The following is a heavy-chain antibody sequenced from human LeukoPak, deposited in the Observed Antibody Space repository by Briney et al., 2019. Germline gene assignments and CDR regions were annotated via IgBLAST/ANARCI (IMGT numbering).Heavy chain of an antibody. V-gene: IGHV1-18*01. D-gene: IGHD3-22*01. J-gene: IGHJ1*01. CDR2: ISAYNGNT. CDR3: ARASETYYYDSSGYGGSFQH. Sequence: ASVKVSCKASGYTFTNYGISWVRQAPGQGLEWMGWISAYNGNTNYAQKLQGRVTMTTDTSTSTAYMELRSLRSDDTAVYYCARASETYYYDSSGYGGSFQHWGQGTLVTVSS. CDR1: GYTFTNYG.